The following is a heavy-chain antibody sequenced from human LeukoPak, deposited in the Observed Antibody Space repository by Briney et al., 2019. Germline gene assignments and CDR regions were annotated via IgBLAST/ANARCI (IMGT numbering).Heavy chain of an antibody. CDR1: GYTFTSYA. J-gene: IGHJ3*02. D-gene: IGHD3-9*01. CDR3: ARGSAGILTGNAFDI. Sequence: GASVKVSCKASGYTFTSYAMHWVRQAPGQRLEWMGWINAGNGNTKYSQKFQGRVTITRDTSASTAYMELSSLRSEDTAVYYCARGSAGILTGNAFDIWGQGTMVTVSS. CDR2: INAGNGNT. V-gene: IGHV1-3*01.